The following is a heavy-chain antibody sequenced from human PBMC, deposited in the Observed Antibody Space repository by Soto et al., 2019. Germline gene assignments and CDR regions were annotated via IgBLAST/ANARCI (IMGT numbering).Heavy chain of an antibody. CDR2: IIPIFGTA. Sequence: SVKVSCKASGGTFSSYAISWVRQAPGQGLEWMGGIIPIFGTANYAQKFQGRVTITADKSTSTAYMELSSLRSEDTAVYYCASGYYDSSGYYYPFDYWGQGTLVTVSS. J-gene: IGHJ4*02. V-gene: IGHV1-69*06. CDR3: ASGYYDSSGYYYPFDY. D-gene: IGHD3-22*01. CDR1: GGTFSSYA.